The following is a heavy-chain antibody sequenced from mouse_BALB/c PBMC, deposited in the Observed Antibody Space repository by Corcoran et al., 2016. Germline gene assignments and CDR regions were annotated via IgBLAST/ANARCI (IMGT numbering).Heavy chain of an antibody. J-gene: IGHJ3*01. V-gene: IGHV9-3-1*01. CDR3: ARGYDNQAWFAY. D-gene: IGHD2-3*01. CDR2: INTYTGEP. Sequence: QIQLVQSGPELKKPGQTVKISCKASGYTFTNYGMNWVQQAPGKGLKWMGWINTYTGEPTYADDFKGRFAFSLETSASTADLQINNLKNEDTATYFGARGYDNQAWFAYWGQGTLVTVSA. CDR1: GYTFTNYG.